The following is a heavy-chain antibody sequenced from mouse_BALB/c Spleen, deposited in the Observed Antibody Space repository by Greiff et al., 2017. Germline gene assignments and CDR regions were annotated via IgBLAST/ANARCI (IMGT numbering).Heavy chain of an antibody. CDR3: ARGVLRLDWYFDV. J-gene: IGHJ1*01. D-gene: IGHD1-2*01. Sequence: DVKLVESGPGLVKPSQSLSLTCTVTGYSITSDYAWNWIRQFPGNKLEWMGYISYSGSTSYNPSLKSRISITRDTSKNQFFLQLNSVTTEDTATYYCARGVLRLDWYFDVWGAGTTVTVSS. CDR1: GYSITSDYA. CDR2: ISYSGST. V-gene: IGHV3-2*02.